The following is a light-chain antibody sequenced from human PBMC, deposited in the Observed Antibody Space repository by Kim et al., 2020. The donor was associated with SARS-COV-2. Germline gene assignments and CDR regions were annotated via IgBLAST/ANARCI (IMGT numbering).Light chain of an antibody. Sequence: QSVLTQPPSVSGAPGQRVTISCTNSNSASNDEIHWYQQQFPGTDPRLLIYATDERPSWVPERFFGISSGASGSLVITGRRPEDEADYYCQAYDSSLVGMVFGGGTQLTVL. J-gene: IGLJ3*02. CDR2: ATD. CDR1: SNSASNDE. V-gene: IGLV1-40*01. CDR3: QAYDSSLVGMV.